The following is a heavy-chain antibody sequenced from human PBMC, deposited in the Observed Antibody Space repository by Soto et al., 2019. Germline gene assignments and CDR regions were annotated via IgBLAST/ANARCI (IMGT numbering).Heavy chain of an antibody. CDR2: IYYSGST. D-gene: IGHD2-21*01. CDR1: GGSISSGGYY. V-gene: IGHV4-31*03. J-gene: IGHJ6*02. Sequence: SETLSLTCTVSGGSISSGGYYWSWIRQHPGKGLEWIGYIYYSGSTYYNPSPKSRVTISVDTSKNQFSLKLSSVTAADTAVYYCAASCVGCGGFNYYGMDVWGQGTTVTVS. CDR3: AASCVGCGGFNYYGMDV.